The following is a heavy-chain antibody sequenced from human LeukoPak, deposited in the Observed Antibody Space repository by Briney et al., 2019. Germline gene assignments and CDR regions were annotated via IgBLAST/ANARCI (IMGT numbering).Heavy chain of an antibody. CDR2: INPNSGGT. J-gene: IGHJ5*02. CDR1: RYTFTGYY. D-gene: IGHD3-3*01. V-gene: IGHV1-2*06. CDR3: ASVTIFGEDP. Sequence: GASVKVSCKASRYTFTGYYMHWVRQAPGQGLEWMGRINPNSGGTNYAQRFQGRVTMTRDTSISTAYMELSRLRSDDTAVYYCASVTIFGEDPWGQGTLVTVSS.